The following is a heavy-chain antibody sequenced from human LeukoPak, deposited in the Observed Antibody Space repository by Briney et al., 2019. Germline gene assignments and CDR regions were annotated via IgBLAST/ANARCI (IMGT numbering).Heavy chain of an antibody. CDR3: ARGDEPYYYDSSGYYFDY. Sequence: ASVKVSCKASGYTFTGYYMHWVRQAPGQGLEWMGWINPNSGGTNYAQKFQGRVTMTRDTSISTAYMELSRLRSDDTAVYYCARGDEPYYYDSSGYYFDYWGQGTLVTVSS. V-gene: IGHV1-2*02. CDR2: INPNSGGT. D-gene: IGHD3-22*01. CDR1: GYTFTGYY. J-gene: IGHJ4*02.